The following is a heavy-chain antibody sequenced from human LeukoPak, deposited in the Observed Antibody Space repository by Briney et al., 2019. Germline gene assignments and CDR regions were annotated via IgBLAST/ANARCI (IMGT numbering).Heavy chain of an antibody. CDR1: GGFISSAY. J-gene: IGHJ5*02. D-gene: IGHD1-26*01. V-gene: IGHV4-59*01. CDR3: ARGIPGNSGSYPLDP. CDR2: IYLRGPT. Sequence: AEPLCFTCTVSGGFISSAYWSWIRQPPGKGLEWIGYIYLRGPTNSRVRTSYNPSLNSRVPILVDTSKNHFSLMLSSVSAADTAAYYCARGIPGNSGSYPLDPWGQGTLVTVSS.